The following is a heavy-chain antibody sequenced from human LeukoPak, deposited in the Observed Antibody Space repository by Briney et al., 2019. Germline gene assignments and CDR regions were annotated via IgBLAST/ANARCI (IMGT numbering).Heavy chain of an antibody. J-gene: IGHJ6*02. CDR3: ARSGYCSGDRCYYYYGLDV. CDR1: GFTFDDYG. CDR2: INSNGGST. Sequence: GGSLRLSCAASGFTFDDYGMSWVRQAPGKGLEWVSGINSNGGSTGYADSVKGRFTISRDNAKNCLYLQMNSLRAEDTALYYCARSGYCSGDRCYYYYGLDVWGQGTTVTVSS. D-gene: IGHD2-15*01. V-gene: IGHV3-20*04.